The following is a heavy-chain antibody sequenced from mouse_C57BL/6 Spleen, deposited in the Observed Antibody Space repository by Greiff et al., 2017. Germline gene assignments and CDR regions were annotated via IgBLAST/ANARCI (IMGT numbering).Heavy chain of an antibody. V-gene: IGHV1-59*01. CDR3: ARGPDYYGSSSWFAY. CDR2: IDPSDSYT. CDR1: GYTFTSYW. J-gene: IGHJ3*01. D-gene: IGHD1-1*01. Sequence: QVQLKQPGAELVRPGTSVKLSCKASGYTFTSYWMHWVKQRPGQGLEWIGVIDPSDSYTNYNQKFKGKATLTVDTSSSTAYMQLSSLTSEDSAVYYCARGPDYYGSSSWFAYWGQGTLVTVSA.